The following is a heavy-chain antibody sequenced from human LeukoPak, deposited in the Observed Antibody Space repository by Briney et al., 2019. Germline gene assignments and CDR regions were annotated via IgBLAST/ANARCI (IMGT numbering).Heavy chain of an antibody. CDR1: GDSISSGDYY. D-gene: IGHD4-17*01. Sequence: SQTLSLTCTVSGDSISSGDYYWSWIRQPAGKGLEWIGRISSSGSTNYNPSLKSRVTISVDTSKNQFSLKLSSVTAADTAVYYCARAAPTVWGYWGQGTLVTVSS. V-gene: IGHV4-61*02. CDR2: ISSSGST. J-gene: IGHJ4*02. CDR3: ARAAPTVWGY.